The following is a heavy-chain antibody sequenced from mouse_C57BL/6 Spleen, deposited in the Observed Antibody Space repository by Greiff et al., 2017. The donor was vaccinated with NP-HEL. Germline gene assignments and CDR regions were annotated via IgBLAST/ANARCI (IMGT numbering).Heavy chain of an antibody. CDR2: LSGGGGNT. Sequence: EVKLVESGGGLVKPGGSLKLSCAASGFPFSSYTMSWVRQTPEKRLEWVATLSGGGGNTYYPDSVKGRFTISRDNAKNTLYLQMSSLRSEDTALYYCARQGPNYYAMDYWGQGTSVTVSS. D-gene: IGHD6-5*01. CDR3: ARQGPNYYAMDY. J-gene: IGHJ4*01. CDR1: GFPFSSYT. V-gene: IGHV5-9*01.